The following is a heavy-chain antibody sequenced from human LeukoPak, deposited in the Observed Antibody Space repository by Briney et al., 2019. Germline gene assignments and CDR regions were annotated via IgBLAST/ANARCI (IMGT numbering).Heavy chain of an antibody. CDR2: IYPGNSDT. V-gene: IGHV5-51*01. CDR1: GYTFTNYW. J-gene: IGHJ5*02. Sequence: GESLKIPCKGSGYTFTNYWIGWVRQMPGKGLEWMGIIYPGNSDTRYSPSFQGQVTISADKSISTAYLQWSSLKASDTAMYYCARLGGLRLFDPWGQGTLVTVSS. CDR3: ARLGGLRLFDP. D-gene: IGHD3-3*01.